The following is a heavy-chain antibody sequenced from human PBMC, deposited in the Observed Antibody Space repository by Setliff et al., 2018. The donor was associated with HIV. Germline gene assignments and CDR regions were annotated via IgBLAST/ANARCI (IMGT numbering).Heavy chain of an antibody. CDR2: INAGNGNT. Sequence: ASVKVSCKASGYTLTTHAVHWVRQAPGQSLEWMGWINAGNGNTKYSQKFQGRVTITRDTSARTAYMDLTSLRSEDTAVYYCARGSSGWPYYFDYWGQGTLVTVSS. V-gene: IGHV1-3*01. J-gene: IGHJ4*02. CDR1: GYTLTTHA. D-gene: IGHD6-19*01. CDR3: ARGSSGWPYYFDY.